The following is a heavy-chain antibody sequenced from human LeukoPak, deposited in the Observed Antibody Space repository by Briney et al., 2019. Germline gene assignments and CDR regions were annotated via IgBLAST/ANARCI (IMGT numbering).Heavy chain of an antibody. CDR3: AAVGNWGFPKGYFDY. J-gene: IGHJ4*02. CDR2: IVVGSGNT. Sequence: SVTVSCKASGFTFTSSAVQWVRQARGQRLEWIGWIVVGSGNTNYAQKFQERVTITRDMSTSTAYMELSSLRSEDTAVYYCAAVGNWGFPKGYFDYWGQGTLVTVSS. CDR1: GFTFTSSA. D-gene: IGHD7-27*01. V-gene: IGHV1-58*01.